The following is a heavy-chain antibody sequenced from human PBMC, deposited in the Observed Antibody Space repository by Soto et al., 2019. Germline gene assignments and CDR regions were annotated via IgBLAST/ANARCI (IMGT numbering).Heavy chain of an antibody. CDR2: ISSSSSYI. CDR1: GFTFSSYS. CDR3: ARDLGGYCSSTSCCGSRSGFDY. Sequence: EVQLVESGGGLVKPGGSLRLSCAASGFTFSSYSMNWVRQAPGKGLEWVSSISSSSSYIYYADSVKGRFTISRDNAKNSLYLQMNSLRAEDTAVYYCARDLGGYCSSTSCCGSRSGFDYWGQGTLVTVSS. D-gene: IGHD2-2*01. J-gene: IGHJ4*02. V-gene: IGHV3-21*01.